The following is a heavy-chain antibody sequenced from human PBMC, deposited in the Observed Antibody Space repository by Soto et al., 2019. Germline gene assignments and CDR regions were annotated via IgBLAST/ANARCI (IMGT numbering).Heavy chain of an antibody. Sequence: QVQLVQSGGEVKKPGASVKLSCTASGYTFTSYGMSWVRQAPGQGLEWMGWISAYNGKTNYAQNVQGRVTMTTDTSTRTAYMDLRSLRSDDTAVYYCARGGDVNYYHGMDVWGQGTTVTVSS. CDR3: ARGGDVNYYHGMDV. CDR1: GYTFTSYG. D-gene: IGHD5-12*01. J-gene: IGHJ6*02. CDR2: ISAYNGKT. V-gene: IGHV1-18*01.